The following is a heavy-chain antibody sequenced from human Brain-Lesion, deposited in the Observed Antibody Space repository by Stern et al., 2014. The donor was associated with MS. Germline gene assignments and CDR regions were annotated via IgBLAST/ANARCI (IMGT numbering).Heavy chain of an antibody. CDR1: GYTLTELS. J-gene: IGHJ4*02. V-gene: IGHV1-24*01. Sequence: QVQLVQSGAEVKKPGASVKVSCKVSGYTLTELSMHWVRQAPRKGLEWMGVIDPEDGETIYAQKFQGRVTMTEDTSTDTAYMELSSLRSEDTAVYYCATLSPGAGGNYYRHFDYWGQGTLVTVSS. CDR2: IDPEDGET. CDR3: ATLSPGAGGNYYRHFDY. D-gene: IGHD1-26*01.